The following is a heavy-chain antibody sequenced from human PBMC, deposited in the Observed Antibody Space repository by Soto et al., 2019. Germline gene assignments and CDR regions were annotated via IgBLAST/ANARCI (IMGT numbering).Heavy chain of an antibody. Sequence: SQTLSLTCAISGDIVFSNTATWNWIRQSPSRGLEWLGRTYYRSQWHNDYAESVKSRMTINPDTSKNQFSLQLNSVTPEDTAVYYCARERGFLSEALDIWGRGTMVTVSS. V-gene: IGHV6-1*01. CDR1: GDIVFSNTAT. D-gene: IGHD3-10*01. CDR2: TYYRSQWHN. J-gene: IGHJ3*02. CDR3: ARERGFLSEALDI.